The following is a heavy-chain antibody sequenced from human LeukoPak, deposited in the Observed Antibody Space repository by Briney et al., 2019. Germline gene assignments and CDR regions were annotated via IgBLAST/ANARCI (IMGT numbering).Heavy chain of an antibody. CDR1: GGTFSSYA. CDR3: ARTGDGGYYYYYYMDV. V-gene: IGHV1-69*05. D-gene: IGHD7-27*01. J-gene: IGHJ6*03. Sequence: ASVKVSCKASGGTFSSYAISWVRQAPGQGLEWMGGIIPIFGTANYAQKFQGRVTITTDESTSTAYMELSSLRSEDTAVYYCARTGDGGYYYYYYMDVWGKGTTVTVSS. CDR2: IIPIFGTA.